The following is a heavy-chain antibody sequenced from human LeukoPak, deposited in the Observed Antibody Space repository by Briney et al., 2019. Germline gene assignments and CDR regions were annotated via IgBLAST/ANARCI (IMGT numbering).Heavy chain of an antibody. CDR3: AKDRASGNYFDY. Sequence: GGSLRLSCAGSGFTMSSYAMSWVRQAPGKGLEWVSAISSGGTTYYADSVKGRFTIPRDNSKDTLYVQMNSLRAEDTAVYYCAKDRASGNYFDYWGQGTLVTVSS. CDR1: GFTMSSYA. V-gene: IGHV3-23*01. J-gene: IGHJ4*02. CDR2: ISSGGTT. D-gene: IGHD1-14*01.